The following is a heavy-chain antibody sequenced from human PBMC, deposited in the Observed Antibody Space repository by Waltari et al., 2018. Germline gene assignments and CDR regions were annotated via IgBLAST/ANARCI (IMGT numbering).Heavy chain of an antibody. CDR3: AAPGGNDLEYLQH. V-gene: IGHV3-74*01. CDR2: INTEGTST. Sequence: EVQLVESGGGLVQPGGSLSLPCFVSDFPFNWMPWCRQVSGQWMHWVRQVPGQGLVGVSRINTEGTSTSYADSVKGRFTISRDNAKNTLYLQMNSLRVEDTAVYFCAAPGGNDLEYLQHWGQGTLVTVSS. J-gene: IGHJ1*01. CDR1: DFPFNWMPWCRQVSGQW. D-gene: IGHD5-12*01.